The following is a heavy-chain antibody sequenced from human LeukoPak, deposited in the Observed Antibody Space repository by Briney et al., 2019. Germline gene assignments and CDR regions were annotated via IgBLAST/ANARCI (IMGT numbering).Heavy chain of an antibody. D-gene: IGHD5-18*01. Sequence: GGSLRRSCAASGFTFDDYGMSWVRQAPGKGLEWVSGINWNGGSTGYADSVKGRFTISRDNAKNSLYLQMNSLRAEDTAVYYCAKDHLYSYGYYRIYYYYMDVWGKGTTVTVSS. CDR3: AKDHLYSYGYYRIYYYYMDV. CDR2: INWNGGST. CDR1: GFTFDDYG. J-gene: IGHJ6*03. V-gene: IGHV3-20*04.